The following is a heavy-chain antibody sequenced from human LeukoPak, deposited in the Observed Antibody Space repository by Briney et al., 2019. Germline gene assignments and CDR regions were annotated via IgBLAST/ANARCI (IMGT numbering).Heavy chain of an antibody. J-gene: IGHJ3*02. V-gene: IGHV5-10-1*01. CDR3: ARHDQDGAFHI. CDR1: GYSFTNYW. CDR2: IDPADSYT. D-gene: IGHD3-16*01. Sequence: GASLKISCQGSGYSFTNYWISWVRQMPGKGLEWMTRIDPADSYTNYNPSFKGHVTISVEKSFSTAYLQWSSLKASDTAMYYCARHDQDGAFHIWGQGTMVTVSS.